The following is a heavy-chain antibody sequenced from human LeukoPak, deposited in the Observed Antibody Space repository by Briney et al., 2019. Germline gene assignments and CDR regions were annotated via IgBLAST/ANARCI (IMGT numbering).Heavy chain of an antibody. Sequence: GGSLRLSCAASGFTFSSYGMHWVRQAPGKGLEWVAFIRYDGSNKYYADSVKGRFTISRDNSKNTLYLQMNSLRAEDTAVYCCARGSAYSYSFTGRERTKSRLDYWGQGTLVTVSS. CDR2: IRYDGSNK. V-gene: IGHV3-30*02. CDR3: ARGSAYSYSFTGRERTKSRLDY. CDR1: GFTFSSYG. D-gene: IGHD5-18*01. J-gene: IGHJ4*02.